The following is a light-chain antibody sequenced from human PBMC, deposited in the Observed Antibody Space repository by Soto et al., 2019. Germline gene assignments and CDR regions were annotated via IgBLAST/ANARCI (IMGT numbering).Light chain of an antibody. CDR1: QTISSW. J-gene: IGKJ1*01. CDR2: AAS. V-gene: IGKV1-9*01. CDR3: QQLNSYPWT. Sequence: DIPMTQCPSSLSASVGDRVTITCLASQTISSWLAWYQQKPGKAPKLLIYAASTLQSGVPSRFSGSGSGTDFTLTISSLQPEDFATYYCQQLNSYPWTFGQGPKVDIK.